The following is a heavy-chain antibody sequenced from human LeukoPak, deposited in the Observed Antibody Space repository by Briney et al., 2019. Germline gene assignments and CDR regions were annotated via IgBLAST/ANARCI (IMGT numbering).Heavy chain of an antibody. CDR1: GFTFSNAW. CDR3: TTDAPPPNYYGSGSYYPHPFDY. D-gene: IGHD3-10*01. Sequence: GGSLRLSCAASGFTFSNAWMSWVRQAPGKGLEWVGRIRSKTDGGTTDYAAPVKGRFTISRDDSKSTLYLQMNSLKTEDTAVYYCTTDAPPPNYYGSGSYYPHPFDYWGQGTLVTVSS. J-gene: IGHJ4*02. CDR2: IRSKTDGGTT. V-gene: IGHV3-15*01.